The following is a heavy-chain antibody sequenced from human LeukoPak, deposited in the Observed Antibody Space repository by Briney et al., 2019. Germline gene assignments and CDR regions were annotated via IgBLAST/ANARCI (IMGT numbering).Heavy chain of an antibody. D-gene: IGHD6-13*01. Sequence: GGSLRLSCAASGFTFSNDWMNWVRQAPGKGLEWVAVIWYDGSNKYYADSVKGRFTISRDNSKNTLYLQMNSLRAEDTAVYYCARDLMSIAAGYYYYYGMDVWGQGTTVTVSS. CDR2: IWYDGSNK. CDR3: ARDLMSIAAGYYYYYGMDV. CDR1: GFTFSNDW. V-gene: IGHV3-33*08. J-gene: IGHJ6*02.